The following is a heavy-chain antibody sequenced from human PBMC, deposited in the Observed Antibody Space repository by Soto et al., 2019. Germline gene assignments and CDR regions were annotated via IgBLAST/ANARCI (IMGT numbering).Heavy chain of an antibody. D-gene: IGHD6-13*01. V-gene: IGHV3-30-3*01. CDR1: GFTFSSYA. CDR3: ARDPLAGTAAGAGGMDV. Sequence: PGGSLRLSCAASGFTFSSYAMHWVRQAPGKGLEWVAIISYDGSSKYYADSVKGRFTISRDNSKNTLYLQMSSLRAEDTAVYYCARDPLAGTAAGAGGMDVWGQGTTVTVSS. CDR2: ISYDGSSK. J-gene: IGHJ6*02.